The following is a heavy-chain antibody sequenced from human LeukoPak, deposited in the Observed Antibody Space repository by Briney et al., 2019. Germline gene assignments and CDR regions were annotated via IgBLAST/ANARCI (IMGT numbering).Heavy chain of an antibody. D-gene: IGHD3-3*01. CDR3: ARARGDFWSAWGVAVNAFDI. J-gene: IGHJ3*02. CDR2: IYYSGST. V-gene: IGHV4-39*01. CDR1: GGSISSSSYY. Sequence: SETLSLTCAVSGGSISSSSYYWGWIRQPPGKGLEWIGSIYYSGSTYYNPSLKSRVTISVDTSKNQFSLKLSSVTAADTAVYYCARARGDFWSAWGVAVNAFDIWGQGIMVTVSS.